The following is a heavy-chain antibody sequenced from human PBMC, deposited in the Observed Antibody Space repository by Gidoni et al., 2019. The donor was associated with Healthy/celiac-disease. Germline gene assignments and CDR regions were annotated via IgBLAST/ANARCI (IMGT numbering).Heavy chain of an antibody. CDR1: GFTFSSYS. V-gene: IGHV3-21*01. J-gene: IGHJ4*02. D-gene: IGHD6-19*01. CDR3: ASGYSSGWLASDY. Sequence: EAQLVESGGGLVKPGGSLRLSCASSGFTFSSYSMNWVRQAPGKGLEWVSSISSSSSYIYDADSVKGRFTISRDNAKNSLYLQMNSLRAEDTAVYYCASGYSSGWLASDYWGQGTLVTVSS. CDR2: ISSSSSYI.